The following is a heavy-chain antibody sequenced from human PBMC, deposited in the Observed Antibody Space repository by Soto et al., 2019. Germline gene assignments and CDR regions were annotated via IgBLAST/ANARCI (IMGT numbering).Heavy chain of an antibody. CDR1: GGTFSSYA. Sequence: QVQLVQSGAEVKKPGSSVKVSCKASGGTFSSYAISWVRQAPGQGLEWMGGIIPIFGTANYAQKFQGRVTITADESTSTAYMELSSLRSEDTAVYYCATNYASGYDYGYYYYGMDVWGQGTTVTVSS. J-gene: IGHJ6*02. CDR3: ATNYASGYDYGYYYYGMDV. D-gene: IGHD5-12*01. V-gene: IGHV1-69*01. CDR2: IIPIFGTA.